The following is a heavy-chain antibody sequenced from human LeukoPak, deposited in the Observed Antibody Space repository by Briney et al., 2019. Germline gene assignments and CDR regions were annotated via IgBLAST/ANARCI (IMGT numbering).Heavy chain of an antibody. CDR2: INHSGST. D-gene: IGHD1-26*01. CDR1: GGSFSGYY. J-gene: IGHJ6*03. CDR3: ARGGVGAAYYYYYMDV. V-gene: IGHV4-34*01. Sequence: KPSETLSLTCAVYGGSFSGYYWSWIRQPPGKGLEWIGEINHSGSTNYNPSLKSRVTISVDTSKNQFSLKLSSVTAADTAVYYCARGGVGAAYYYYYMDVWGKGTTVTVSS.